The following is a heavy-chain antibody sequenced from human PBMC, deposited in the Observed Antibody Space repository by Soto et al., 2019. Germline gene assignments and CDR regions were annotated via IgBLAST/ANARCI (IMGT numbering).Heavy chain of an antibody. D-gene: IGHD3-10*01. CDR1: GLTFSSYW. CDR3: ARVLASKSSGSGSYYYYMDV. V-gene: IGHV3-74*03. CDR2: INSDGSIT. J-gene: IGHJ6*03. Sequence: GGSLRLSCEASGLTFSSYWMDWVRQGPGKGLVWVSRINSDGSITTYADSVKGRFTISRDNAKNTLYLQMSSLRAKDTAVYSCARVLASKSSGSGSYYYYMDVWGKGTTVTVSS.